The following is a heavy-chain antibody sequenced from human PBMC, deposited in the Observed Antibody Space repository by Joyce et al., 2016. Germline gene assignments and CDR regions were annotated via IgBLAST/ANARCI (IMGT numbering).Heavy chain of an antibody. CDR3: VRDISGSFYWGFDP. Sequence: QAQLVQSGAEVKKPGASVKVSCKASGYTFTGYHIHWIRQAPGQGLEGMGWINPTSGGTNYAQRFQGRVTMTRDTSISTAYIELSSLRSDDTAVYYCVRDISGSFYWGFDPWGQGSLVAVSS. J-gene: IGHJ5*02. V-gene: IGHV1-2*02. D-gene: IGHD1-26*01. CDR2: INPTSGGT. CDR1: GYTFTGYH.